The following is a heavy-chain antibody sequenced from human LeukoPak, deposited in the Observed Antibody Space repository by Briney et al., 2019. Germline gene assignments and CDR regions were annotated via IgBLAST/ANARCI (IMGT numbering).Heavy chain of an antibody. CDR3: ARGPNSNWSGLDF. V-gene: IGHV3-74*01. J-gene: IGHJ4*02. D-gene: IGHD6-6*01. Sequence: GGSLRLSCTASGFSFSGHWMHWARRLPGKGLVWVSRISPTGSTTSFADSVKGRFTVSRDNAKNTLYLQVNNLRAEDTAVYYCARGPNSNWSGLDFWGQGTLLTVSS. CDR1: GFSFSGHW. CDR2: ISPTGSTT.